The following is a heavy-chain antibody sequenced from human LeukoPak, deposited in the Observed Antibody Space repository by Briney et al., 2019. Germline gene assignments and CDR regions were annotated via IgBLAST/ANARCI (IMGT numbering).Heavy chain of an antibody. V-gene: IGHV4-34*01. CDR3: ARDSSSSSSRYWFDP. D-gene: IGHD6-6*01. CDR2: INHSGST. Sequence: SETLSLTCAVYGGSFSGYYWSWIRQPPGKGLEWIGEINHSGSTNYSPSLKSRVTISVDTSKNQFSLKLSSVTAADTAVYYCARDSSSSSSRYWFDPWGQGTLVTVSS. CDR1: GGSFSGYY. J-gene: IGHJ5*02.